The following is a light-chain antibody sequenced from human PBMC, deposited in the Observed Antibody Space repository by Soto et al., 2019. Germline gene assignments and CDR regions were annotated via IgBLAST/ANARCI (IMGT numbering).Light chain of an antibody. CDR3: CSYAATSTYV. J-gene: IGLJ1*01. Sequence: QSVLTQPASVSGSPGQSITISCTGTSSDVGNYNLVSWYQQHPGKAPKLMIYEVSKRPSGVSNRFSGSKSGNTASLTISILQAEDEADYYCCSYAATSTYVFGTGTKVTVL. CDR1: SSDVGNYNL. V-gene: IGLV2-23*02. CDR2: EVS.